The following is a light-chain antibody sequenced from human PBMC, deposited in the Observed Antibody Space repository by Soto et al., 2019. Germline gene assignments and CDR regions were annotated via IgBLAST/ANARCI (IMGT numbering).Light chain of an antibody. J-gene: IGKJ1*01. CDR2: GAS. Sequence: EIVLTQSPGTLSLSPGERATLSCRASQSVSSSYLAWYQQKPGQAPRLVIYGASSRATGIPDSFSGSGSGTDFTLTISRLEPEDFAVYDCQQYGNSPRTFGQGNKVEIK. CDR3: QQYGNSPRT. CDR1: QSVSSSY. V-gene: IGKV3-20*01.